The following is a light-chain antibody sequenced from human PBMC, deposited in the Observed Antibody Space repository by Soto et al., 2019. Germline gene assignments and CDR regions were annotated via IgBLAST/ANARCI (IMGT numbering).Light chain of an antibody. CDR1: QSFASN. CDR2: GAS. J-gene: IGKJ4*01. V-gene: IGKV3D-15*01. Sequence: EIVMTQSPATLSVSPGERATLSCRASQSFASNLAWYQQKPGQAPRLLIHGASVRATGIPARFSGSGSGTEFSLNISSLQSEDFAVYYCQQRSSWPLTFGGGTKVDIK. CDR3: QQRSSWPLT.